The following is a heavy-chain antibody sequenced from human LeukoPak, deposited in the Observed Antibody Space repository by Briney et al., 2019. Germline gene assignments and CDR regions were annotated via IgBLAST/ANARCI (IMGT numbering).Heavy chain of an antibody. CDR3: ARDPGLLWYERDYHGMDV. CDR2: ISAYNGNT. CDR1: GYTFTSYG. D-gene: IGHD3-10*01. Sequence: ASVKVSCKASGYTFTSYGISWVRQAPGQGLEWMGWISAYNGNTNYAQKLQGRVTMTTDTSTSTAYMELRSLRSDDTAVYYCARDPGLLWYERDYHGMDVWGQGTTVTVSS. J-gene: IGHJ6*02. V-gene: IGHV1-18*01.